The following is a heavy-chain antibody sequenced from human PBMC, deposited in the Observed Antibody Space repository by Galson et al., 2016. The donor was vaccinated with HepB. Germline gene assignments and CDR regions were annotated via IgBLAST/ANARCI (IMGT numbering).Heavy chain of an antibody. J-gene: IGHJ4*02. Sequence: SETLSLTCAVSGGPFSVFYHNWTRHTPGKGLEWLGEINESGRTEFNPSLKDRAFISVDTSKGQGSLQLSSLTAADTAVYYWAASSGSRGYYCFDHWGQGSLVTVSS. CDR1: GGPFSVFY. CDR2: INESGRT. CDR3: AASSGSRGYYCFDH. D-gene: IGHD3-22*01. V-gene: IGHV4-34*01.